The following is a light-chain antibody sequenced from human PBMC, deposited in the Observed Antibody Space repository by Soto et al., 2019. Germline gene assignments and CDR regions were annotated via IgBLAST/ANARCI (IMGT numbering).Light chain of an antibody. CDR1: RSISNH. Sequence: HMTQAPSSLSASVEDRVIITYRASRSISNHLNWYQQKPGKAPKLLIFAASTLQSGVPSRFSGSGSGTEFTLTISSLQPEDFATYYCQQLNSYPLTFGGGTKVDI. CDR3: QQLNSYPLT. J-gene: IGKJ4*01. CDR2: AAS. V-gene: IGKV1-17*01.